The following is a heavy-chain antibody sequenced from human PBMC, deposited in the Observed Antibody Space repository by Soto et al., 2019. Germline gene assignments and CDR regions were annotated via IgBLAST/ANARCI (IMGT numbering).Heavy chain of an antibody. CDR2: IWYDGSNK. J-gene: IGHJ6*02. V-gene: IGHV3-33*01. Sequence: QVPLVESGGGVVQPGRSLRLSCAASGFTFSSYGMHWVRQAPGKGLEWVAVIWYDGSNKYYADSVKGRFTISRDNSKNTLYLQMNSLRAEDTAVYYCARDLGSSSWYYGMDVWGQGTTVTVSS. CDR3: ARDLGSSSWYYGMDV. D-gene: IGHD6-13*01. CDR1: GFTFSSYG.